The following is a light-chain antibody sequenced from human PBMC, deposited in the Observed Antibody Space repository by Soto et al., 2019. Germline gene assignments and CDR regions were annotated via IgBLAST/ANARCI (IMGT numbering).Light chain of an antibody. J-gene: IGKJ1*01. V-gene: IGKV3-11*01. Sequence: PGETASLSCRASKSVRSHLAWYQQRPGQPPRLLIYDASYRATGVPLRFSGSGSGTDFTLTIHRLEPEDFAVYYCQQYHDTGTFGQGTKVDI. CDR1: KSVRSH. CDR2: DAS. CDR3: QQYHDTGT.